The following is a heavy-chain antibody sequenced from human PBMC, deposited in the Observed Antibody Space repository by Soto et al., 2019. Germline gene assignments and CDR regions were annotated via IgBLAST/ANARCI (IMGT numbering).Heavy chain of an antibody. CDR2: IYYSGST. V-gene: IGHV4-39*01. CDR1: GGSISSSSYY. J-gene: IGHJ5*02. Sequence: QLQLQESGPGLVKPSETLSLTCTVSGGSISSSSYYWGWIRQPPGKGLEWIGSIYYSGSTYYNPSLKSRVTISVDTSKNQFSLKLSAVTAADTAVYYCATIKLELRYLWFDPWGQGTLVTVSS. CDR3: ATIKLELRYLWFDP. D-gene: IGHD1-7*01.